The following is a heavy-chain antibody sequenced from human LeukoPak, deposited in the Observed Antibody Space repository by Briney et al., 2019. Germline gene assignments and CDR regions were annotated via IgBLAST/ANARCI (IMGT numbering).Heavy chain of an antibody. CDR1: GFTFSDYY. CDR3: ARFSRSIPVVF. D-gene: IGHD6-19*01. Sequence: GGSLRLSCAASGFTFSDYYMSWIRQAPGKGLEWVSYISSSDSTIYYTDSVKGRFTISRDNAKNSLYLQMTSLRAEDTAVYYCARFSRSIPVVFWGQGTLVTVSP. J-gene: IGHJ4*02. CDR2: ISSSDSTI. V-gene: IGHV3-11*04.